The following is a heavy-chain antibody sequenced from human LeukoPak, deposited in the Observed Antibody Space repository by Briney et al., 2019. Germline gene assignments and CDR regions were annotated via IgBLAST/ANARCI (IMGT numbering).Heavy chain of an antibody. CDR1: GFTFSAFA. CDR2: ITSDGDNT. Sequence: PGGSLSLSCAASGFTFSAFAMTWVGQAPGKGLEWVSTITSDGDNTYSADSVKGRITFSRDNSKNTLSLQLRSLRAEDTAVYYCAKDLSYTSGSSDYWGQGTLVTVSS. D-gene: IGHD6-19*01. J-gene: IGHJ4*02. CDR3: AKDLSYTSGSSDY. V-gene: IGHV3-23*01.